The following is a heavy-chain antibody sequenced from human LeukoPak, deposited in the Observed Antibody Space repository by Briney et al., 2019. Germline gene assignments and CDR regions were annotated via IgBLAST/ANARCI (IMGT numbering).Heavy chain of an antibody. CDR1: GFTFSSYS. Sequence: GRSLRLSCAASGFTFSSYSMNWVRQAPGKGLEWVSSISSSSSYIYYADSVKGRFTISRDNAKNSLYLQMNSLRAEDTAVYYCAHSSTSCCYFDYWGQGTLVTVSS. CDR3: AHSSTSCCYFDY. D-gene: IGHD2-2*01. J-gene: IGHJ4*02. CDR2: ISSSSSYI. V-gene: IGHV3-21*01.